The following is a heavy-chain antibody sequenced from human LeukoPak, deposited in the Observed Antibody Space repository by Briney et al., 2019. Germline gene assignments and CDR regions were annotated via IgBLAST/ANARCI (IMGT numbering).Heavy chain of an antibody. CDR1: GYTFTSYG. D-gene: IGHD6-13*01. CDR3: ARAESSSWYPFYYYYYMDV. V-gene: IGHV1-46*01. Sequence: ASVKVSCKASGYTFTSYGISWVRQAPGQGLEWMGIINPSGGSTSYAQKFQGRVTMTRDMSTSTVYMELSSLRSEDTAVYYCARAESSSWYPFYYYYYMDVWGKGTTVTVSS. J-gene: IGHJ6*03. CDR2: INPSGGST.